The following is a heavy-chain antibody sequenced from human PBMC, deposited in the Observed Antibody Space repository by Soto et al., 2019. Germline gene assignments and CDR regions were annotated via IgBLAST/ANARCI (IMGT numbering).Heavy chain of an antibody. CDR1: GFTFSNFG. Sequence: EVQLLESGGRLVQPGGSLRLSCAASGFTFSNFGMSWVRQAPGKGLEWVSGNSGSGVSTYYADSVKGRLTISRDNSKNVLYLQFNSLRVEDTAVYYCAKGGDYGDLYSFDHWGQGTMVTVSS. CDR3: AKGGDYGDLYSFDH. V-gene: IGHV3-23*01. CDR2: NSGSGVST. D-gene: IGHD4-17*01. J-gene: IGHJ4*02.